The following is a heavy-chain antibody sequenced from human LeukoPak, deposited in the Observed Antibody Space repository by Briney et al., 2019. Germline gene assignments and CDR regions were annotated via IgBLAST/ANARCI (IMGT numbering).Heavy chain of an antibody. V-gene: IGHV4-4*07. CDR3: ARLIVVVTAIVANPGDYYYYGMDV. Sequence: SETLSLTCSVSGGSFSTYFWNWIRQPAGKGLEWIGRISTSGSTTYNPSLKSRVTMPVDTSKNQFSLSLGSVTAADTAVYYCARLIVVVTAIVANPGDYYYYGMDVWGQGTTVTVSS. D-gene: IGHD2-21*02. CDR1: GGSFSTYF. CDR2: ISTSGST. J-gene: IGHJ6*02.